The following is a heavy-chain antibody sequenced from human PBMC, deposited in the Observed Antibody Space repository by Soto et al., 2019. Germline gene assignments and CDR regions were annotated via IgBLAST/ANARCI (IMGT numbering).Heavy chain of an antibody. CDR2: ISSSSSYI. CDR3: TRSITMVRGVIDY. CDR1: GFTFSSYS. V-gene: IGHV3-21*01. Sequence: EVQLVESGGGLVKPGGSLRLSCAASGFTFSSYSMNWVRQAPGKGLEWVSSISSSSSYIYYADSVKGRFTISRDNAKNSLYLQMNSLRAEDTAVYYCTRSITMVRGVIDYWGQGTPVTVSS. D-gene: IGHD3-10*01. J-gene: IGHJ4*02.